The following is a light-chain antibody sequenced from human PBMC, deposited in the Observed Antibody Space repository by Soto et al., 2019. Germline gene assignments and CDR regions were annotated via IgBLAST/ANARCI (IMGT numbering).Light chain of an antibody. CDR2: KAS. CDR3: QQYERYPMT. V-gene: IGKV1-5*03. J-gene: IGKJ4*01. Sequence: DSQMTQCPSTLSASVGDRVTITCRASQSISPWLAWYQQKPGKAPKILISKASTLQSGVPPRFSGSGSGTEFTLTISSLQPDDFATYYCQQYERYPMTFGGGTKVDIK. CDR1: QSISPW.